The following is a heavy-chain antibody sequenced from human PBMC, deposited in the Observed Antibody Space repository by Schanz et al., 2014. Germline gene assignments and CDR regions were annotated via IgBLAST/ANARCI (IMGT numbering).Heavy chain of an antibody. CDR3: ARNRGSGGENWYFDL. D-gene: IGHD1-26*01. Sequence: VQLVESGGGLVQPGGSLRLSCASSGFSFTTYAMSWVRQAPGKGLEWVSSISSGGGSTYYTDSVKGRFTISRDNSKNTLYLQMNSLRAEDTAVYYCARNRGSGGENWYFDLWGRGALVTVSS. CDR1: GFSFTTYA. J-gene: IGHJ2*01. V-gene: IGHV3-23*04. CDR2: ISSGGGST.